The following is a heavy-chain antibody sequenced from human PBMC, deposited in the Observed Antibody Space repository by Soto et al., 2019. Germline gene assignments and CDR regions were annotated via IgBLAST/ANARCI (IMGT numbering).Heavy chain of an antibody. Sequence: PSETLSLTCTVSGGSISSYYWSWIRQPPGKGLEWIGYIYYSGSTNYNPSPKSRVTLSVDTSKNQSSLKLSSVTAADTAVYYCAGGGGRYYDSSGFGYWGQGTLVTVS. J-gene: IGHJ4*02. CDR1: GGSISSYY. D-gene: IGHD3-22*01. V-gene: IGHV4-59*08. CDR2: IYYSGST. CDR3: AGGGGRYYDSSGFGY.